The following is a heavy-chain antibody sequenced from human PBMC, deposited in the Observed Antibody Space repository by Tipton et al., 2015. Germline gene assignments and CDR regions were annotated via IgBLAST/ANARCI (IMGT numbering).Heavy chain of an antibody. V-gene: IGHV4-61*01. CDR2: IYYSGRT. CDR1: GGSVSSGSYY. Sequence: TLSLTCTVSGGSVSSGSYYWSWIRQPPGKGLEWIGYIYYSGRTTYNPSLKSRVTISVDTSKNQFSLNLRSVTAADTAVYFCAKTHGAYDWYLDHWGQGTLVTVSS. D-gene: IGHD5-12*01. CDR3: AKTHGAYDWYLDH. J-gene: IGHJ4*02.